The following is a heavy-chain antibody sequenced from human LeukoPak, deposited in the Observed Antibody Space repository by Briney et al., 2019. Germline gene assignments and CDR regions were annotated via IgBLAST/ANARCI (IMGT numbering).Heavy chain of an antibody. V-gene: IGHV1-69*13. CDR1: GGTFSSYT. CDR3: ARHRGYDFWSGMDG. CDR2: ITVIFGTA. Sequence: PSVKVSCKASGGTFSSYTISWVRQAPGQGLEWVGGITVIFGTASYARKFQGRVTITADESTSTAYMELSSLRSEDTAVYYCARHRGYDFWSGMDGWGKGTTVTVSS. D-gene: IGHD3-3*01. J-gene: IGHJ6*03.